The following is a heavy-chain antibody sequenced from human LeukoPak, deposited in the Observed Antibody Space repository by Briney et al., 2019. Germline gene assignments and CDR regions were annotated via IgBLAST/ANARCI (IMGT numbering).Heavy chain of an antibody. J-gene: IGHJ3*02. V-gene: IGHV3-23*01. CDR2: ISGSDGRT. CDR3: AKDPFRLLHGAFDI. CDR1: GFTFSSYA. D-gene: IGHD6-25*01. Sequence: GGSLRLSCAASGFTFSSYAVNWVRQAPGEGLGWVSAISGSDGRTVYADSVKGRFTISRDNSKNTLYLQMNSLRAEDTAVYYCAKDPFRLLHGAFDIWGQGTMVTVSS.